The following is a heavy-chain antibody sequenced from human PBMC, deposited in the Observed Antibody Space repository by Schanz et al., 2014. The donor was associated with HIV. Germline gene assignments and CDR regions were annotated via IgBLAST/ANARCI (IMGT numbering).Heavy chain of an antibody. D-gene: IGHD3-16*01. CDR3: AKDGGSRGRRRGMDV. CDR1: GFTFDSYG. CDR2: ISYDGTNK. J-gene: IGHJ6*02. V-gene: IGHV3-30*18. Sequence: QVQLVESGGGVVRPGRSLRLSCAASGFTFDSYGMHWVRQAPGKGLEWVAVISYDGTNKKFADSVKGRFTISRDNSKNTLYLQINSLRIDDTAVYYCAKDGGSRGRRRGMDVWGQGTTVTVSS.